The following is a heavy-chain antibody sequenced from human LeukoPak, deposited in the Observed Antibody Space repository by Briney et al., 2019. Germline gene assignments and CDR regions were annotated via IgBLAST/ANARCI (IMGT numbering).Heavy chain of an antibody. CDR2: IYWDDDK. J-gene: IGHJ5*02. CDR1: GFSLSTSGVG. V-gene: IGHV2-5*02. CDR3: AHRLIAAAGKRYWFDP. D-gene: IGHD6-13*01. Sequence: SGPTLVKPTQTLTLTCTFSGFSLSTSGVGVGWIRQPPGKALEWLALIYWDDDKRYSPSLKSRLTITKDTSKNQVVLTMTNMDPVDTATYYCAHRLIAAAGKRYWFDPWGQGTLVTVSS.